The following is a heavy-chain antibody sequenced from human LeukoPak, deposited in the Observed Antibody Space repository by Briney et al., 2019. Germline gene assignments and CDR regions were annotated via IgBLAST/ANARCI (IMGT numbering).Heavy chain of an antibody. Sequence: GGSLRLSWAASGXTFSMYAVHWVRQAPGKGLECVSAISSDGGSTYYANSVKGRFTISRDNSKNTLYLQMGSLRAEDMAVYYCVNYGMDVWGQGTTVTVSS. CDR2: ISSDGGST. CDR1: GXTFSMYA. J-gene: IGHJ6*02. CDR3: VNYGMDV. V-gene: IGHV3-64*01.